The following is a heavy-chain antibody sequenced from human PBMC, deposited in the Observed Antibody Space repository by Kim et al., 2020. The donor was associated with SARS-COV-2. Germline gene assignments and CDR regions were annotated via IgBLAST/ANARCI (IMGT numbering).Heavy chain of an antibody. V-gene: IGHV3-21*01. D-gene: IGHD6-19*01. CDR3: ARSGRIAVAFDY. Sequence: YYADSVKGRFTISRDNAKNSLYLQMNSLRAEDTAVYYCARSGRIAVAFDYWGQGTLVTVSS. J-gene: IGHJ4*02.